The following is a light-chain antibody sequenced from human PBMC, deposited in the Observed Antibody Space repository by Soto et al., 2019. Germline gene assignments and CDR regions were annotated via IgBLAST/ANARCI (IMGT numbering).Light chain of an antibody. CDR1: QSVSSN. J-gene: IGKJ2*02. CDR2: GAP. V-gene: IGKV3-15*01. CDR3: HQYNNWPPGT. Sequence: EIVMTQSPATLSVSPGERATLSCRASQSVSSNLAWYQQKPGQAPRLLIYGAPTRATGIPARFSGSGSGTEFTLTISSLHSEDFGVYYCHQYNNWPPGTFGQGTKLEIK.